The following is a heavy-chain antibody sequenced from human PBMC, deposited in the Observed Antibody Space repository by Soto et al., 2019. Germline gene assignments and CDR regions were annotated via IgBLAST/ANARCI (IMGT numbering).Heavy chain of an antibody. CDR2: IYYSGST. J-gene: IGHJ4*02. Sequence: SETLSLTCPVSGGSISSYYLSWIRQPPGKGLEWIGYIYYSGSTNYNPSLKSRVTISVDTSKNQFSLKLSSVTAADTAVYYCARVRDYESLFDYWGQGTLVTVSS. D-gene: IGHD4-17*01. V-gene: IGHV4-59*01. CDR3: ARVRDYESLFDY. CDR1: GGSISSYY.